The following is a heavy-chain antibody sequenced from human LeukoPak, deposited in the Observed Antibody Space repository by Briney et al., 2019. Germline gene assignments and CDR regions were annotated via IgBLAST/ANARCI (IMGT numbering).Heavy chain of an antibody. CDR2: ISAYNGNT. CDR1: GYTFTSYG. D-gene: IGHD3-22*01. V-gene: IGHV1-18*01. CDR3: ALSEDSSGYYDY. J-gene: IGHJ4*02. Sequence: ASVTVSFTASGYTFTSYGISWVGQAPGQGGEWVGWISAYNGNTNYAQKLQGRVTMTTDTSTSTAYMELRSLRSDDTAVYYCALSEDSSGYYDYWGQGTLVTVSS.